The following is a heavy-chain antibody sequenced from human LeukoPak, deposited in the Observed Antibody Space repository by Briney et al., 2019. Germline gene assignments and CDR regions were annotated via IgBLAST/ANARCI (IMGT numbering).Heavy chain of an antibody. J-gene: IGHJ3*02. CDR1: GFTFSNYG. CDR2: IAMDGSNK. D-gene: IGHD6-19*01. Sequence: GGSLRLSCAGSGFTFSNYGMHWVRQAPDKGLEGGAVIAMDGSNKYYADSVKGRFTISRDNSKNTLYLQMNSLRAEDTAVYYCAKKVFSGWYGAFDIWGQGTMVTVSS. CDR3: AKKVFSGWYGAFDI. V-gene: IGHV3-30*18.